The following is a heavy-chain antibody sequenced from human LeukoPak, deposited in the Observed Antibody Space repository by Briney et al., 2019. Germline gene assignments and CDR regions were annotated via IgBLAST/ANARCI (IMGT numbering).Heavy chain of an antibody. V-gene: IGHV3-23*01. CDR1: GFTFSSYA. CDR2: ISGSGGST. Sequence: GGSLRLSCAASGFTFSSYAMSWVRQAPGKGLEWVSAISGSGGSTYYADSVKGRFTISRDNTKNTLYLQMNSLRAEDTAVYYCAKVTGYCSSTSCYTSNWFDPWGQGTLVTVSS. J-gene: IGHJ5*02. D-gene: IGHD2-2*02. CDR3: AKVTGYCSSTSCYTSNWFDP.